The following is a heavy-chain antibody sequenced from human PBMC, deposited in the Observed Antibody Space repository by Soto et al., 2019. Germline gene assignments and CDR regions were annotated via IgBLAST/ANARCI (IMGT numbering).Heavy chain of an antibody. CDR2: INPSGGST. V-gene: IGHV1-46*03. CDR1: GYTFTSYY. CDR3: ARALGDYGDGPYYFDY. J-gene: IGHJ4*02. D-gene: IGHD4-17*01. Sequence: QVQLVQSGAEVKKPGASVKVSCKASGYTFTSYYMHWVRQAPGQGLEWMGIINPSGGSTSYAQKFQGRVTMTKDTSTSTAHMELSSLRSEDTAVYYCARALGDYGDGPYYFDYWGQGTLVTVSS.